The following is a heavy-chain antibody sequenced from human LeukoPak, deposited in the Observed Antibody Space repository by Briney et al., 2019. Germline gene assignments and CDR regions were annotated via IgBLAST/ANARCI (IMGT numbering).Heavy chain of an antibody. D-gene: IGHD2-21*01. V-gene: IGHV4-34*01. Sequence: KASETLSLTCAVYGGSFSGYYWSWIRQPPGKGLEWIGEINHSGSTNYNPSLKGRVTISVDTSKNQFSLKLSSVTAADTAVYYCARRGTILMDVWGKGTTVTVSS. CDR2: INHSGST. CDR3: ARRGTILMDV. J-gene: IGHJ6*03. CDR1: GGSFSGYY.